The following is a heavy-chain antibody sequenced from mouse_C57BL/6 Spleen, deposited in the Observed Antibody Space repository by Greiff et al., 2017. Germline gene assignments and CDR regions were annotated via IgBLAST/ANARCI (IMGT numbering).Heavy chain of an antibody. J-gene: IGHJ4*01. D-gene: IGHD1-1*01. CDR3: AREGYGSSSYYYAMDY. CDR1: GYTFTSYW. V-gene: IGHV1-53*01. CDR2: INPSNGGT. Sequence: VQLQQPGTELVKPGASVKLSCKASGYTFTSYWMHWVKQRPGQGLEWIGNINPSNGGTNYNEKFKSKATLTVDKSSSTAYMQLSSLTSEDSAVYYCAREGYGSSSYYYAMDYWGQGTSVTVSS.